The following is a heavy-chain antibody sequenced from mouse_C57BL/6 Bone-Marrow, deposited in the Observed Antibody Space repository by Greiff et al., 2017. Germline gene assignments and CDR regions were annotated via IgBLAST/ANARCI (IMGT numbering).Heavy chain of an antibody. CDR3: SEDSAVYYCAWRWLLRDYAMDY. D-gene: IGHD2-3*01. V-gene: IGHV1-87*01. Sequence: QVQLQQPGPELARPWASVKISCQAFYTFSRGVHFAIRDTNYWMQWVKQRPGQGLEWIGAIYPGNGDTSYNQKFKGKATCTADRSASTAYMQLSSQTSEDSAVYYCAWRWLLRDYAMDYWGQGTSVTVSS. CDR1: YTFSRGVH. J-gene: IGHJ4*01. CDR2: GQGLEWIG.